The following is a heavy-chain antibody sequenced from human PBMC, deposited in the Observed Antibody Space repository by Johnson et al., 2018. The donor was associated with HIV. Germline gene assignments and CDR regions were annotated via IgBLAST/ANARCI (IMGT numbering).Heavy chain of an antibody. J-gene: IGHJ3*01. Sequence: QMQLVESGGGLVKPGGSLRLSCAASGFTFSKYGMHWVRQAPGTGLDWVAFIRYDGSSRYYANSVKGRFTISRDNSKSTLYLQMNSLRAEDTALYYCARGVSSGYYSNAFDVWGQGTMATVSS. D-gene: IGHD3-22*01. CDR2: IRYDGSSR. V-gene: IGHV3-30*02. CDR3: ARGVSSGYYSNAFDV. CDR1: GFTFSKYG.